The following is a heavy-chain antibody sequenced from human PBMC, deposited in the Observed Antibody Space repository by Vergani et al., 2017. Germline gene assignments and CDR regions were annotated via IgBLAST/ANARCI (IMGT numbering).Heavy chain of an antibody. Sequence: QLQLQESGPGLVKPSETLSLTCSVSGGSISSSSYYWGWIRQPPGKGLEWIGSIYYSGSTYYNPSLKSRVTISVDTSKNRFSLGLSSVTAADTAVYYCARDSAVITMIVVVHQTFDYWGQGTLVTVSS. V-gene: IGHV4-39*02. CDR1: GGSISSSSYY. D-gene: IGHD3-22*01. J-gene: IGHJ4*02. CDR2: IYYSGST. CDR3: ARDSAVITMIVVVHQTFDY.